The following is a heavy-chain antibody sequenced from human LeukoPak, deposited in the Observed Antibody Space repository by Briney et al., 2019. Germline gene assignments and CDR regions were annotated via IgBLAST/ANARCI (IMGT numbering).Heavy chain of an antibody. CDR2: ITPNSGGT. D-gene: IGHD5-12*01. CDR1: GYTFTGYY. V-gene: IGHV1-2*02. Sequence: ASVKVSCMPSGYTFTGYYIHWVRQPPGQGLEWIGWITPNSGGTNYALKFQGRVTMTRDTSISTAYMELRRLRPDDTALYYCARAASGFYDYYFDYWGQGTLVTVSS. J-gene: IGHJ4*02. CDR3: ARAASGFYDYYFDY.